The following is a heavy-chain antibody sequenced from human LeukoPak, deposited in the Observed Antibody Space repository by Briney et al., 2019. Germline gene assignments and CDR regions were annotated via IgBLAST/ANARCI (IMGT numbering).Heavy chain of an antibody. D-gene: IGHD2-21*02. V-gene: IGHV4-39*01. J-gene: IGHJ5*02. CDR3: ARHCGGDCYSGLWFDP. CDR2: IYYSGST. CDR1: GGSISRSSYY. Sequence: SETLSLTCTVSGGSISRSSYYWGWIRQPPGKGLEWIGSIYYSGSTYYNPSLKSRVTISVDTSKNQFSLKLSSVTAADTAVYYCARHCGGDCYSGLWFDPWGQGTLVTVSS.